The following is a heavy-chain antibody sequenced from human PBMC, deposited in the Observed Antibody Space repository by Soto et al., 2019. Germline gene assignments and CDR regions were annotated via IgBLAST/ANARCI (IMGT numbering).Heavy chain of an antibody. CDR2: TSWNGASI. D-gene: IGHD3-10*01. CDR3: ANLPLYGSGFDC. CDR1: GFTFDDYA. V-gene: IGHV3-9*01. Sequence: EVQLVESGGGLVQPGRSLRLSCAASGFTFDDYAIHWVRQAPGRGLEWVAGTSWNGASIGYADSVKGRVTISRDNAKNSLHLQMNSLRSEDTALYYCANLPLYGSGFDCWGQGTLVTVSS. J-gene: IGHJ4*02.